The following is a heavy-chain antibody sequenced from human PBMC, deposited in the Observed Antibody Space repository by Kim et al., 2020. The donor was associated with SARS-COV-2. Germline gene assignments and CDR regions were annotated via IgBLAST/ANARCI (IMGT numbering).Heavy chain of an antibody. Sequence: SETLSLTCTVSGDSIGSNYWSWIRQPPGKGLEWVGDIDYTGSTDYNPSLKSRVTLSIDTTNKQVSLRLTSVTPADTAMYYCGRGEDMMFAWGQGTLVTVSS. J-gene: IGHJ5*02. CDR1: GDSIGSNY. V-gene: IGHV4-59*01. CDR3: GRGEDMMFA. D-gene: IGHD3-16*01. CDR2: IDYTGST.